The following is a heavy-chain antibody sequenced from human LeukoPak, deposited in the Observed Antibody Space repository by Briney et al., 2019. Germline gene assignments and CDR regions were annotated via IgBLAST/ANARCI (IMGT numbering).Heavy chain of an antibody. CDR1: GFTFSSYS. CDR2: ISSSSHTI. V-gene: IGHV3-48*01. D-gene: IGHD3-3*01. J-gene: IGHJ3*02. CDR3: ARTAYYDFWSGYKAFDI. Sequence: GGSLRLSCVASGFTFSSYSMNRVRQAPGKGLEWVSYISSSSHTIYYADSVKGRFTISRDNAKNSLYLQMNSLRAEDTAVYYCARTAYYDFWSGYKAFDIWGQGTMVTVSS.